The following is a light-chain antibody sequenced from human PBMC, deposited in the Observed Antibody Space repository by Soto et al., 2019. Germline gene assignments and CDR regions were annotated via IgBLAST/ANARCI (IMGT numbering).Light chain of an antibody. CDR1: SSDVGGYNY. V-gene: IGLV2-14*01. CDR3: GSYKSASNLV. CDR2: EVI. J-gene: IGLJ1*01. Sequence: QSVLTQPASVSGSPGQSITIPCTGTSSDVGGYNYVSWYQQHPGKAPKLMIYEVINRPSGVSNRFSGSKSGNTASLTISGLQAEDEADYYCGSYKSASNLVFGTGTKVTVL.